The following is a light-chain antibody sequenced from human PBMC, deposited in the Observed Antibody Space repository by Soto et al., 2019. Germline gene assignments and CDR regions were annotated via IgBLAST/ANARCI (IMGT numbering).Light chain of an antibody. Sequence: QSVLTQPASVSGSPGQSITISCTGTSSDIGAYKYVSWYQQHPGRAPKLMIYEVIHRPSGVSSRFSGSKSGKTASLSISGLQAEDEADYYCSSYTSSRTLVFGGGTKVTVL. CDR2: EVI. CDR3: SSYTSSRTLV. CDR1: SSDIGAYKY. J-gene: IGLJ2*01. V-gene: IGLV2-14*01.